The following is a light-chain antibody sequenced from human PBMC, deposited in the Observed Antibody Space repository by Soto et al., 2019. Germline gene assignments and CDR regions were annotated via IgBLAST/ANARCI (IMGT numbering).Light chain of an antibody. V-gene: IGKV1-39*01. J-gene: IGKJ1*01. CDR3: QQSYSIPWT. CDR2: GAS. CDR1: QTIRKS. Sequence: DIQMTQSPSSLSASVGDRVTITCRASQTIRKSLNWYQQKVKTAPKLLIFGASSLQSGVPSRFSASGSGTQFTLTINSLQPEDFATDHCQQSYSIPWTFGQGTKVEV.